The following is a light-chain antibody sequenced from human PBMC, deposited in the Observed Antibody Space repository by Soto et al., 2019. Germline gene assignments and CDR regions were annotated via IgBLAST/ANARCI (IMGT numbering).Light chain of an antibody. J-gene: IGLJ1*01. CDR2: EVA. Sequence: QSVLTQPPSASGSPGQSVTISCGGTSSDVGAYNYVSWYQQHPGKAPKLMIYEVAKRPSGVPDRFSGSKSGTTASLTVSGLQPEDEADYYCISYAGSTLFGTGTKVTVL. V-gene: IGLV2-8*01. CDR1: SSDVGAYNY. CDR3: ISYAGSTL.